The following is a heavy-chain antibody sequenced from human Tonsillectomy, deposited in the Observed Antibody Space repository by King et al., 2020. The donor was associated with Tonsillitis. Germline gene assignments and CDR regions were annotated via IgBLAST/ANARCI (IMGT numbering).Heavy chain of an antibody. CDR3: AKEVNIVATWDYFDS. J-gene: IGHJ4*02. CDR1: GFTFSSYA. Sequence: QLVQSGGGLVQPGGSLRLSCAASGFTFSSYAMSWVRQAPGKGLEWVSVIYSAASSTYYADSVKGRFTISRDNSKNTLYLQMNSLRAEDTAVYYCAKEVNIVATWDYFDSWGQGTLVTVSS. V-gene: IGHV3-23*03. CDR2: IYSAASST. D-gene: IGHD5-12*01.